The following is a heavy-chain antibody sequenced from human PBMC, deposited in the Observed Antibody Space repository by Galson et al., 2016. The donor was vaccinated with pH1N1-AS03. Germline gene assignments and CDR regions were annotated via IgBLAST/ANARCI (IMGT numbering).Heavy chain of an antibody. J-gene: IGHJ6*02. V-gene: IGHV4-30-2*01. CDR3: ARGSGDYGFDV. CDR2: IYHSGST. D-gene: IGHD5-12*01. CDR1: GGSISSSGVYS. Sequence: CAVSGGSISSSGVYSWSWIRQPPGKGLEWIRNIYHSGSTYYSPSLKSRVTISIDRSQNQFSLKLTSVTAADTAVYSCARGSGDYGFDVWGQGTTVTVSS.